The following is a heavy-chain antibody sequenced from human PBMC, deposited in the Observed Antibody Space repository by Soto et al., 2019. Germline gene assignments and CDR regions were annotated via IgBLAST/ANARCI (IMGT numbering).Heavy chain of an antibody. CDR1: GGSISSYY. D-gene: IGHD6-19*01. V-gene: IGHV4-59*01. CDR3: ARVRSSSGWYYFDY. CDR2: IYYSGST. J-gene: IGHJ4*02. Sequence: SETLSLTCTVSGGSISSYYWSWIRQPPGKGLEWIGYIYYSGSTNYNPSLKSRVTISVDTSKNQFSLKLSSVTAADTAVYYCARVRSSSGWYYFDYWGQGTLVTVSS.